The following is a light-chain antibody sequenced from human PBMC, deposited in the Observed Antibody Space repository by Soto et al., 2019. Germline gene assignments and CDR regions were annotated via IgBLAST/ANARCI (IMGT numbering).Light chain of an antibody. CDR3: SSYAGSNSVL. J-gene: IGLJ2*01. Sequence: QSALTQPPSASGSPGQSVTISCTGMSSDVGGYNYVSWYQQHPGKAPKLMIYEVTKRPSGAPDRFSGSKSGNTASLTVSGLQAEDEADYYCSSYAGSNSVLFGGGTKLTVL. CDR1: SSDVGGYNY. V-gene: IGLV2-8*01. CDR2: EVT.